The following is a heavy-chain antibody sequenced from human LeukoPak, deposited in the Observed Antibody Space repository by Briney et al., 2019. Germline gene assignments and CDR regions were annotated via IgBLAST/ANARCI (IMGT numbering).Heavy chain of an antibody. D-gene: IGHD3-22*01. CDR2: ISYDGSNK. Sequence: GGSLRLSCAASGFTFSSYGMHWVRQAPGKGLEWVAVISYDGSNKYYADSVKGRFTISRDNSKNTLYLQMNSLRAEDTAVYYCAKDYYYYDSSVYGPFDYWGQGTLFTVSS. CDR3: AKDYYYYDSSVYGPFDY. CDR1: GFTFSSYG. J-gene: IGHJ4*02. V-gene: IGHV3-30*18.